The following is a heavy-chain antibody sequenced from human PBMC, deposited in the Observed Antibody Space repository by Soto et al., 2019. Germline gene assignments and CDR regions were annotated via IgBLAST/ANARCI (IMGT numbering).Heavy chain of an antibody. CDR3: ARGKINVGAQVIDC. V-gene: IGHV4-59*07. D-gene: IGHD1-26*01. Sequence: XDSMSLASAVCGYWICSYYGSWIRQPPGKGLEWIGYISYSGGTNYNPSLKSRVTISVEMSKNQFSLRLSSVTAADTAVYFCARGKINVGAQVIDCWGQGTLVTVSS. CDR2: ISYSGGT. J-gene: IGHJ4*02. CDR1: GYWICSYY.